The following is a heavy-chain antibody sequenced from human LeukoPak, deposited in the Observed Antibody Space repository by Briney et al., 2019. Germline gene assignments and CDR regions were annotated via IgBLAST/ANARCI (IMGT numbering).Heavy chain of an antibody. D-gene: IGHD6-19*01. CDR3: ARQRSGWSYDAFDI. CDR1: GYTFTVYH. Sequence: GASVKVSCKASGYTFTVYHMHWVRQAPGQGLEWMRRINPNSGGTNYAQKFQGRVTMTRDTSISTAYMELSRLRSDDTAVYYCARQRSGWSYDAFDIWGQGTMVTVSS. V-gene: IGHV1-2*06. CDR2: INPNSGGT. J-gene: IGHJ3*02.